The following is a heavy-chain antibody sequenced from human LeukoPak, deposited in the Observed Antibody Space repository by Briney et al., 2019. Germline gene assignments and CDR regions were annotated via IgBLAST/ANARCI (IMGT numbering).Heavy chain of an antibody. J-gene: IGHJ4*02. Sequence: PGGSLRLSCAASGFTFSDYYMSWFRQAPGKGLEWVSYISSSGSTIFYADSVKGRFTISRDNSKNTLYLQMNSLRAEDTAVYYCARPRGYDAYFDYWGQGTLVTVSS. V-gene: IGHV3-11*04. CDR3: ARPRGYDAYFDY. CDR1: GFTFSDYY. CDR2: ISSSGSTI. D-gene: IGHD5-12*01.